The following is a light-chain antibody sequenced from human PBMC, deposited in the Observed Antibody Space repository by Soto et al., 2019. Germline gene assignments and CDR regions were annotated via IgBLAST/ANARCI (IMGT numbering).Light chain of an antibody. CDR3: QQYDKYWT. CDR2: AAS. V-gene: IGKV1-39*01. Sequence: QMTQSPSSLSASLGDRVTITCRASQSVSIYLNWYQQKPGKAPNLLISAASSLQNGVPSRLRGSGSGTEFTLTITSLQADDFATYYCQQYDKYWTFGQGTKVDIK. J-gene: IGKJ1*01. CDR1: QSVSIY.